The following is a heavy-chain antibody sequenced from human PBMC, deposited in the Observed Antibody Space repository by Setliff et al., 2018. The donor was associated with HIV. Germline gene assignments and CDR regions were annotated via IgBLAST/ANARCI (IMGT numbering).Heavy chain of an antibody. CDR2: IIPKSGET. D-gene: IGHD3-3*01. CDR1: GYTFTAHH. J-gene: IGHJ4*02. V-gene: IGHV1-2*02. CDR3: ARVVDRDYDFWSAYEY. Sequence: ASVKVSCKSSGYTFTAHHIHWVRQAPGQGPEWMGWIIPKSGETSYAEKFRGRVTMTRDTSISTAYMGLSWLTSDDTAVYYCARVVDRDYDFWSAYEYWGQGTMVTVSS.